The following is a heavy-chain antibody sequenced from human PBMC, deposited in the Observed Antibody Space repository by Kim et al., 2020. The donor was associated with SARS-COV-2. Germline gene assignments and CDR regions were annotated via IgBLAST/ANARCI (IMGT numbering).Heavy chain of an antibody. CDR2: INHSGST. Sequence: SETLSLTCAVYGGSFNGYQWSWIRQPPGKGLEWIGEINHSGSTNYNPSLKSRVTISVDTSKNQFSLKLSTVTAADTAVYYCAKGGTYIYGYRTPQIKNWFDPWGQGTLVTVSS. V-gene: IGHV4-34*01. D-gene: IGHD5-18*01. CDR3: AKGGTYIYGYRTPQIKNWFDP. CDR1: GGSFNGYQ. J-gene: IGHJ5*02.